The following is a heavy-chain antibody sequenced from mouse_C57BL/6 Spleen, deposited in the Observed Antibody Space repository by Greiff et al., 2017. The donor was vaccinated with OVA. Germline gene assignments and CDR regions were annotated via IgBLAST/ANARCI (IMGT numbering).Heavy chain of an antibody. V-gene: IGHV1-54*01. J-gene: IGHJ3*01. Sequence: QVQLQQSGAELVRPGTSVKVSCKASGYAFTNYLIEWVKQRPGQGLEWIGVINPGSGGTNYNEKFKGKATLTADKYSSTAYIQLSSLTSEDSAVYFCARSLMVTRSAYWGQGTLVTVSA. CDR3: ARSLMVTRSAY. D-gene: IGHD2-2*01. CDR2: INPGSGGT. CDR1: GYAFTNYL.